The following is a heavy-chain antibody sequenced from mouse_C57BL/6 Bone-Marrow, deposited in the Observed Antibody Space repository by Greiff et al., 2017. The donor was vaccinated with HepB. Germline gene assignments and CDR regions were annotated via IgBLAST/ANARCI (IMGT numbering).Heavy chain of an antibody. CDR3: ARNWDRAHYFDY. Sequence: QVQLQQPGAELVMPGASVKLSCKASGYTFTSYWMHWVKQRPGQGLEWIGEIDPSDSYTNYNQKFKGKSTLTVDKSSSTAYMQLSSLTSEDSAVYYCARNWDRAHYFDYWGQGTTLTVSS. CDR1: GYTFTSYW. D-gene: IGHD4-1*01. CDR2: IDPSDSYT. V-gene: IGHV1-69*01. J-gene: IGHJ2*01.